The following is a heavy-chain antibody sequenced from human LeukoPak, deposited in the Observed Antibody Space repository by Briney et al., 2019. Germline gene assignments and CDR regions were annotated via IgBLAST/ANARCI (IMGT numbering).Heavy chain of an antibody. D-gene: IGHD2-15*01. V-gene: IGHV2-5*02. CDR2: IYWDDDK. CDR3: SQGAREASCHGGSCYFFDS. J-gene: IGHJ4*02. CDR1: GFSLSTSGMG. Sequence: SGPTLVNPTQTLTLTCTFSGFSLSTSGMGVGWIRQPPGKALEWLAVIYWDDDKRYRPSLKTRLSITKDTSKNQVVLTMTNMDPVDTATYYCSQGAREASCHGGSCYFFDSWGQGALVTVSS.